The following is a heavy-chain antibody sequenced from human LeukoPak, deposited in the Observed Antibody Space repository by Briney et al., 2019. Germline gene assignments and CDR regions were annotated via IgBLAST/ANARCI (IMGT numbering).Heavy chain of an antibody. CDR2: IYYSGST. V-gene: IGHV4-61*10. Sequence: SETLSLTCTVSGDSINSGRYYWSWIRQPAGKGLEWIGYIYYSGSTNYNPSLKSRVTISVDTSKNQFSLKLSSVTAADTAVYYCARVLGGGIEVFDYWGQGTLVTVSS. CDR3: ARVLGGGIEVFDY. J-gene: IGHJ4*02. D-gene: IGHD3-16*01. CDR1: GDSINSGRYY.